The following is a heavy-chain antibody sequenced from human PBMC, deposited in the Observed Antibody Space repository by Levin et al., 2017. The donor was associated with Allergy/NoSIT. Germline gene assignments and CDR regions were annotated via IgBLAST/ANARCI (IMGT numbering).Heavy chain of an antibody. Sequence: GESLKISCAASGFTFSDAWMSWVRHVPGKGLEWLGRIRSKNDGGTIEYAAPVKGRFTISRDDAEDTLYLDMNRLTSEDTAVYFCATSDRGYSSGWFFYYFDYWGQGALVTVSS. CDR3: ATSDRGYSSGWFFYYFDY. J-gene: IGHJ4*02. V-gene: IGHV3-15*01. CDR2: IRSKNDGGTI. CDR1: GFTFSDAW. D-gene: IGHD6-19*01.